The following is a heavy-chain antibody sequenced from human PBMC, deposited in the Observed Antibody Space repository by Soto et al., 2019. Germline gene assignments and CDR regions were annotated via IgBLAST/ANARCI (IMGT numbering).Heavy chain of an antibody. J-gene: IGHJ3*02. CDR2: IGSSSSYI. D-gene: IGHD3-10*01. CDR3: ARDRGGDLKAFDI. V-gene: IGHV3-21*01. CDR1: GFTFSSYS. Sequence: EVQLVESGGGLVKPGGSLRLSCAASGFTFSSYSMNWVRQAPGKGLEGGSSIGSSSSYIYYAASVKGRFTISRDNAKNTLNLQMTSLRAEDTAVYYCARDRGGDLKAFDIWGQGTMVTVSS.